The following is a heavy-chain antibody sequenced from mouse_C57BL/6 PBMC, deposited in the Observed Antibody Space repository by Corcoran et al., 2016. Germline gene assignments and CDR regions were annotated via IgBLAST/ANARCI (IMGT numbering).Heavy chain of an antibody. D-gene: IGHD2-3*01. V-gene: IGHV1-26*01. CDR2: INPNNGGT. J-gene: IGHJ3*01. CDR1: GYTFTDYY. Sequence: EVQLQQSGPELVKPGASVKISCKASGYTFTDYYMNWVKQSHGKSLEWIGDINPNNGGTSYNQKFKGKATLTVDKSSSTAYMELRSLTSEDSAVYYCAKEEIYDGYWAWFAYWGQGTLVTVSA. CDR3: AKEEIYDGYWAWFAY.